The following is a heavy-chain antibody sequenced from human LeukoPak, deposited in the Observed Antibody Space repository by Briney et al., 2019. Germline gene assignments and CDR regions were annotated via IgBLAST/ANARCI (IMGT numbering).Heavy chain of an antibody. D-gene: IGHD2/OR15-2a*01. V-gene: IGHV3-7*03. Sequence: GGSLRLSCAASGLNFRSSWMRWIRQAPGKGLERVANIDQDGSEKYYVDSVKGRFTISRDNAKNSLYLQMNSLRVEDTAVYYCARAFYSYFDYWGQGTLVVVST. CDR3: ARAFYSYFDY. CDR2: IDQDGSEK. CDR1: GLNFRSSW. J-gene: IGHJ4*02.